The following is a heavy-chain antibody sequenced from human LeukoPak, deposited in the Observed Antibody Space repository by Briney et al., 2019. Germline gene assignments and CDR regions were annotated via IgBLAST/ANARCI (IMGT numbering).Heavy chain of an antibody. V-gene: IGHV1-69*05. CDR3: ARDNSNGFDY. Sequence: SVKVSCKASGYTFTSYGISWVRQAPGQGLEWMGGIIPIFGTANYAQKFQGRVTITTDESTSTAYMELSSLRSEDTAVYYCARDNSNGFDYWGQGTLVTVSS. J-gene: IGHJ4*02. CDR2: IIPIFGTA. CDR1: GYTFTSYG. D-gene: IGHD6-25*01.